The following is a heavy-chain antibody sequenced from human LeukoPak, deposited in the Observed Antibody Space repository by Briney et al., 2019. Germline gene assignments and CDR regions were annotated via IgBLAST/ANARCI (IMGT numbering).Heavy chain of an antibody. CDR2: INPNSGAT. Sequence: ASVKVSCKASGYTFSDYYMHWVRQAPGQGLEWMGWINPNSGATNYAQKFQGRVTMTRDTSITTVYMELSRLRSDDTAVYYCARVRRYYDILSKPSDYWGQGTLVTVSS. J-gene: IGHJ4*02. V-gene: IGHV1-2*02. D-gene: IGHD3-9*01. CDR3: ARVRRYYDILSKPSDY. CDR1: GYTFSDYY.